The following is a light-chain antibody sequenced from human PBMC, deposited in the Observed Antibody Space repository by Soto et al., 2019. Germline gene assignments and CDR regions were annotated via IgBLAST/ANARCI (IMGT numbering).Light chain of an antibody. J-gene: IGLJ3*02. CDR3: SSYASTARV. V-gene: IGLV2-14*01. CDR2: DVS. Sequence: QSALTQPASVSGSPGQSITISCTGTSSDIGGYNYVSWYQQHPVKAPKLMIYDVSNRPSGVSNRFSGSKSGNTASLTISGLQAEDEADYYCSSYASTARVFGGGTKVTVL. CDR1: SSDIGGYNY.